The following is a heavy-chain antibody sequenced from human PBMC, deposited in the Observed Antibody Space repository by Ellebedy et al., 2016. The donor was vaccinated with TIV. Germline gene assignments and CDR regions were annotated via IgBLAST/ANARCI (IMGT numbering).Heavy chain of an antibody. CDR3: ARGEWELLQGAFDY. V-gene: IGHV4-34*01. D-gene: IGHD1-26*01. J-gene: IGHJ4*02. Sequence: SETLSLTXAVYGGSFSGYYWSWIRQPPGKGLEWIGEINHSGSTNYNPSLKSRVTISVDTSKNQFSLKLSSVTAADTAVYYCARGEWELLQGAFDYWGQGTLVTVSS. CDR2: INHSGST. CDR1: GGSFSGYY.